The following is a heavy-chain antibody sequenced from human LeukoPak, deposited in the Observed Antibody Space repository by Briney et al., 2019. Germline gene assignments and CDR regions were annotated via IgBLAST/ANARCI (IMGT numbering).Heavy chain of an antibody. CDR3: ARDFKCSTSCSNPAVGFDY. J-gene: IGHJ4*02. V-gene: IGHV1-69*13. CDR1: GGTFSSYA. Sequence: GASVKVSCKASGGTFSSYAISWVRQAPGQGLEWMGGIIPIFGTANYAQKFQGRVTITADESTSTAYMELSSLRPEDTAVYYCARDFKCSTSCSNPAVGFDYWGQGTLVTVSS. CDR2: IIPIFGTA. D-gene: IGHD2-2*01.